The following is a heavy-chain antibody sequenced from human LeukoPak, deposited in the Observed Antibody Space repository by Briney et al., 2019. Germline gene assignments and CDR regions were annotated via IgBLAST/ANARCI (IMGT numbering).Heavy chain of an antibody. J-gene: IGHJ6*02. CDR1: GFTFSSYW. V-gene: IGHV3-74*01. Sequence: GGSLRLSCAASGFTFSSYWMHWVRQAPGKGLVWVSRINSDGSSTSYADSVKGRFTTSRDNAKNTLYLQMNSLRAEDTAVYYCARDLVRTPRRNRNGMDVWGQGTTVTVSS. CDR3: ARDLVRTPRRNRNGMDV. D-gene: IGHD6-6*01. CDR2: INSDGSST.